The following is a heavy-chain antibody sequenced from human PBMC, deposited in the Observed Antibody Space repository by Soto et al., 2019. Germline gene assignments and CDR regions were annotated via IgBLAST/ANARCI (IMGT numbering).Heavy chain of an antibody. J-gene: IGHJ6*03. CDR1: GGSISSSSYY. CDR3: ARHLVGATIHYYYYMDV. CDR2: IYYSGST. Sequence: SETLSLTCTVSGGSISSSSYYWGWIRQPPGKGLEWIGSIYYSGSTYYNPSLKSRVTISLDTSKNQCSLKLSSVTAADTAVYYCARHLVGATIHYYYYMDVWGKGTTVTVSS. V-gene: IGHV4-39*01. D-gene: IGHD1-26*01.